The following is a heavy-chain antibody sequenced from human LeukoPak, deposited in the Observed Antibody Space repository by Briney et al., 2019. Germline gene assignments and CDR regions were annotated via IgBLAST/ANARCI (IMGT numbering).Heavy chain of an antibody. CDR3: ARGTPSSSGWLYYGMDV. Sequence: PGRSLRLSCAASGFTFSSYAMHWVRQAPGKGLEWVAVISYDGSNKYYADSVKGRFTISTDNSKNTLYLQMNSLRAEDTAVYYCARGTPSSSGWLYYGMDVWGQGTTVTVSS. J-gene: IGHJ6*02. D-gene: IGHD6-19*01. CDR1: GFTFSSYA. CDR2: ISYDGSNK. V-gene: IGHV3-30-3*01.